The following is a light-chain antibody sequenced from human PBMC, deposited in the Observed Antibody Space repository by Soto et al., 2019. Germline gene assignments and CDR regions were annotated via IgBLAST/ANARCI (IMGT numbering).Light chain of an antibody. Sequence: DIQMTQSPSTLSASVGDRVTITCRASQNVGSWLAWYQQKPGKAPKLLIYDASSLDTGVPSRFSGGGYETEFTLTISSLHPDDFATYYCQQYTSYWYTFGQGTKLEIK. V-gene: IGKV1-5*01. CDR2: DAS. CDR1: QNVGSW. J-gene: IGKJ2*01. CDR3: QQYTSYWYT.